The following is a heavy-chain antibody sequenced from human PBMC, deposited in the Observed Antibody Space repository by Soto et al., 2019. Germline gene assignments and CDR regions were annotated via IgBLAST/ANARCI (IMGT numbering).Heavy chain of an antibody. Sequence: GGSLRLSCAASGFTVSSNYMSWVRQAPGKGLEWVSVIYSGGSTYYADSVKGRFTISRHNSKNTLYLQMNSLRAEDTAVYYCARVVGYGSGSYPPRYYYYMDVWGKGTTVTVSS. CDR3: ARVVGYGSGSYPPRYYYYMDV. CDR2: IYSGGST. J-gene: IGHJ6*03. V-gene: IGHV3-53*04. D-gene: IGHD3-10*01. CDR1: GFTVSSNY.